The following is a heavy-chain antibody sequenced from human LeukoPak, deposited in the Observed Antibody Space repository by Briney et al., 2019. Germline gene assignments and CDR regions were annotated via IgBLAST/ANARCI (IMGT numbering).Heavy chain of an antibody. CDR1: GYTFTGYY. CDR2: INPNSGGT. J-gene: IGHJ4*02. Sequence: ASVKVSCKASGYTFTGYYMHWVRQAPGQGLEWMGRINPNSGGTNYAQKFQGRVTMTRDTSISTAYMELSRLRSDDTAVYYCARDRKYYDSSGYGYWGQGTLVTVSS. D-gene: IGHD3-22*01. CDR3: ARDRKYYDSSGYGY. V-gene: IGHV1-2*06.